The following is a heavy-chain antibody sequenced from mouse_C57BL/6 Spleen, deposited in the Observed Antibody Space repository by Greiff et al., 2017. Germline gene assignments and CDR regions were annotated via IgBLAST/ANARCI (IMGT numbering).Heavy chain of an antibody. CDR2: ISYDGSN. J-gene: IGHJ2*01. CDR3: AREGYYGSSPLDY. Sequence: DVKLQESGPGLVKPSQSLSLTCSVTGYSITSGYYWNWIRQFPGNKLEWMGYISYDGSNNYNPSLKNRISITRDTSTNQFFLKLNSVTTEDTATYYCAREGYYGSSPLDYWGQGTTLTVSS. CDR1: GYSITSGYY. V-gene: IGHV3-6*01. D-gene: IGHD1-1*01.